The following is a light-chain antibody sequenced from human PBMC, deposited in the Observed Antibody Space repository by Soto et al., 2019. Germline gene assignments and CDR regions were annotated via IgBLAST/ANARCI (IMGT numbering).Light chain of an antibody. CDR1: SSDIGGYNS. CDR3: SSYTTSSARV. CDR2: DVS. V-gene: IGLV2-14*01. Sequence: QSVLTQPASVSGSPGQSITISCTGTSSDIGGYNSVSWYQQHPGKATQLMIYDVSYRPSGISSRFSGSKSGNTASLTISGLQAADEADYYCSSYTTSSARVFGGGTQLTVL. J-gene: IGLJ2*01.